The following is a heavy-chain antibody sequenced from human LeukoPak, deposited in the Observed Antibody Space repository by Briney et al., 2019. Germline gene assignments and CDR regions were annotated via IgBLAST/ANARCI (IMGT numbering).Heavy chain of an antibody. CDR3: ARRVGFYGSGSLNYFDP. V-gene: IGHV4-39*02. CDR2: IFRTGNT. CDR1: GGSIDSSSYY. D-gene: IGHD3-10*01. J-gene: IGHJ5*01. Sequence: SETLSLTCAVSGGSIDSSSYYWGWIRQPPGKGLEWIGSIFRTGNTYYSASLKSRVSISVDTSKNHIALKLTSVTASDTAVYFCARRVGFYGSGSLNYFDPWGQGILVSVS.